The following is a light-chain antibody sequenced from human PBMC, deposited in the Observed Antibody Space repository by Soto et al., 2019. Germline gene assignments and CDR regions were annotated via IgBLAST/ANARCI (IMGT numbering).Light chain of an antibody. CDR2: SNN. CDR1: SSSIGSNT. J-gene: IGLJ3*02. Sequence: QSVMTQPPSASGTPGQRVTISCSGSSSSIGSNTVNWYQQLPGTAPKLLIYSNNQRPSGVPDRFSGSKSGTSASLAISGLQSEHEADYYCAAWDDSLNANWVFGGGTQLTVL. V-gene: IGLV1-44*01. CDR3: AAWDDSLNANWV.